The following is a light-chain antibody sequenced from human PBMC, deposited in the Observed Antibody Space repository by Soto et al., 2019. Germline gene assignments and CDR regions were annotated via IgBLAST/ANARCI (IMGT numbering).Light chain of an antibody. J-gene: IGLJ3*02. V-gene: IGLV2-14*03. Sequence: QSALTQPASVSGSPGQSITISCTGTSSDLGGYNYVCWYQQHPGKAPKLIIYDVNSRPSGISDRFSGSQSGNTASLTISGLQAEDEGTYYCTSYATGSTLFGGGTKLTVL. CDR2: DVN. CDR3: TSYATGSTL. CDR1: SSDLGGYNY.